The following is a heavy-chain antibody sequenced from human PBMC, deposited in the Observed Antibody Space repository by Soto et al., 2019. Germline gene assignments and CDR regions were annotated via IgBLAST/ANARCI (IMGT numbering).Heavy chain of an antibody. Sequence: GGSLRLSCAASGFTFSSYAMHWVRQAPGKGLEWVAVISYDGSNKYYADSVKGRFTISRDNSKNTLYLQMNSLRAEDTAVYYCARGIAVAGWPTTPQFVYWGQGTLVTVSS. J-gene: IGHJ4*02. CDR3: ARGIAVAGWPTTPQFVY. CDR1: GFTFSSYA. D-gene: IGHD6-19*01. CDR2: ISYDGSNK. V-gene: IGHV3-30-3*01.